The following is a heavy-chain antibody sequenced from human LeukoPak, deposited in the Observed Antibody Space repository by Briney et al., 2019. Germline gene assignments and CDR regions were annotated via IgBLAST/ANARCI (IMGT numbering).Heavy chain of an antibody. CDR1: GFTFSSYA. D-gene: IGHD3-10*01. Sequence: GGSLRLSCAASGFTFSSYAMSWVRQAPGKGLEWVSAISGSGGSTYYADSVKGRFTISRDNSKNTLYLQMNSLRAEDTAVYYCATTTGYGSGSYSYYYYMDVWGKGTTVTVSS. V-gene: IGHV3-23*01. CDR2: ISGSGGST. J-gene: IGHJ6*03. CDR3: ATTTGYGSGSYSYYYYMDV.